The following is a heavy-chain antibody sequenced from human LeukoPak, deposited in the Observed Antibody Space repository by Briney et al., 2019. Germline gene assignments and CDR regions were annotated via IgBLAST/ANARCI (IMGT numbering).Heavy chain of an antibody. Sequence: SVKVSCKASGGTFSSYAISWVRQAPGQGLEWMGRIIPILGIANYAQNFQGRVTITADRSTSTAYMELSSLRSEDTAVYYCARDPGASSTPDDYWGQGTLVTVSS. J-gene: IGHJ4*02. CDR1: GGTFSSYA. D-gene: IGHD2-2*01. V-gene: IGHV1-69*04. CDR2: IIPILGIA. CDR3: ARDPGASSTPDDY.